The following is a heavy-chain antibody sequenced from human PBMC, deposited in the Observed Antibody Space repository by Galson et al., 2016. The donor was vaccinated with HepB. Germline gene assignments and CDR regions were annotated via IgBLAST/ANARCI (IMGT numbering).Heavy chain of an antibody. CDR1: GYTFTSYY. Sequence: SVKVSCKASGYTFTSYYVHWVRQVPGQGLEWMGVVNPSGSMNYAQKSQGRVTMTRDTSISTAYMELSRLRSDDTAVYYCARGKVICSSTSCHPRHYYYYYMDVWGKGTTVTVSS. CDR3: ARGKVICSSTSCHPRHYYYYYMDV. J-gene: IGHJ6*03. CDR2: VNPSGSM. V-gene: IGHV1-2*02. D-gene: IGHD2-2*01.